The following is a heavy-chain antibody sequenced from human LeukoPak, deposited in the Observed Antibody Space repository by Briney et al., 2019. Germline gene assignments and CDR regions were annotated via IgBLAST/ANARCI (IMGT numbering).Heavy chain of an antibody. Sequence: PGGSLRLSYAASGFTFSDYYMSWVRQPPGKGMEWVSYISSSGTTIYYADSVRGRFTVSRDNAKNSLYLQMDSLSAEDTAVYYRASLREVNRWGQGTLVTVSS. V-gene: IGHV3-11*01. CDR3: ASLREVNR. CDR1: GFTFSDYY. D-gene: IGHD3-10*01. J-gene: IGHJ4*02. CDR2: ISSSGTTI.